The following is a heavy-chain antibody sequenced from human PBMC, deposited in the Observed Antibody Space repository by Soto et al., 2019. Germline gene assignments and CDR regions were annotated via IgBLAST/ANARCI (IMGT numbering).Heavy chain of an antibody. Sequence: EVQLVESGGDLVQPGGSLRLSCAASGFIFSDYTMTWVRQAPGRGLEFVSHISSSGGAIFYAESVKGRFTVSRDNAMNSLYLQMNSLRDEDTAVYFCARDHGGSTWFVGVYYFFGMDVWGQGTAVTVSS. CDR1: GFIFSDYT. V-gene: IGHV3-48*02. J-gene: IGHJ6*02. CDR3: ARDHGGSTWFVGVYYFFGMDV. D-gene: IGHD6-13*01. CDR2: ISSSGGAI.